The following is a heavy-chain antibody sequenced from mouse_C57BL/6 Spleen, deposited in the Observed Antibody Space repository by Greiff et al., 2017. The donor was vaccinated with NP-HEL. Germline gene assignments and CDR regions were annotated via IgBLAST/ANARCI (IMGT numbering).Heavy chain of an antibody. CDR1: GYAFSSYW. CDR3: ARLIHGYFDY. V-gene: IGHV1-80*01. Sequence: VQGVESGAELVKPGASVKISCKASGYAFSSYWMNWVKQRPGKGLEWIGQIYPGDGDTNYNGKFKGKATLTADKSSSTAYMQLSSLTSEDSAVYFCARLIHGYFDYWGQGTTLTVSS. J-gene: IGHJ2*01. CDR2: IYPGDGDT.